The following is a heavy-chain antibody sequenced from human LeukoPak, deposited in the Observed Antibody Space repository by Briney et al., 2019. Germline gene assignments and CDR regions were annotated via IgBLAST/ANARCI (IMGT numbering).Heavy chain of an antibody. D-gene: IGHD4-23*01. Sequence: GGSLRLSCAASGFTFSSYSMNWVRQAPGKGLEWVSSISSSSSYIYYADSVKGRFTISRDNAKNSLYLQMNSLRAEDTAVYYCARVGPWDYGGNSNGNYFDYWGQGTLVTVSS. CDR2: ISSSSSYI. CDR3: ARVGPWDYGGNSNGNYFDY. V-gene: IGHV3-21*01. CDR1: GFTFSSYS. J-gene: IGHJ4*02.